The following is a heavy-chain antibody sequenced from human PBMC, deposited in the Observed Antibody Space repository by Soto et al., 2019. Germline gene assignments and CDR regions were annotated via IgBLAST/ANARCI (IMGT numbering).Heavy chain of an antibody. J-gene: IGHJ6*02. CDR3: ARLCSGGSCSFPGPVGMDV. CDR2: IIPIFGTA. V-gene: IGHV1-69*01. D-gene: IGHD2-15*01. CDR1: GGTFSSYA. Sequence: QVQLVQSGAEVKKPGSSVKVSCKASGGTFSSYAISWVRQAPGQGLEWMGGIIPIFGTANYAQKFQGRVTITADETTSKAYMELSRLRSEDTAVYYCARLCSGGSCSFPGPVGMDVWGQGTTVTVSS.